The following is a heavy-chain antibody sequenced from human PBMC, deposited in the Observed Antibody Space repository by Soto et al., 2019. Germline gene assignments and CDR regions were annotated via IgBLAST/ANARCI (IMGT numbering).Heavy chain of an antibody. CDR1: GFTFSNYG. D-gene: IGHD2-21*01. V-gene: IGHV3-33*01. CDR3: ARGLHSLFDY. Sequence: GSLRLSCAASGFTFSNYGMHWVRQAPGKGLEWVAVIWYDGNNKYYADSVKGRLTISRDNSNNTLYVQMTSLRAEDTAVYYCARGLHSLFDYWGQGTLVTVSS. J-gene: IGHJ4*02. CDR2: IWYDGNNK.